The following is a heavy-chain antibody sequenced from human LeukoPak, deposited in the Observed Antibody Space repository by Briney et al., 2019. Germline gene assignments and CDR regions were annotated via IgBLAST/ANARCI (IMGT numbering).Heavy chain of an antibody. J-gene: IGHJ4*02. CDR3: ASLQLWYGPFDY. Sequence: PGGSLRLSCAASGFTVSSNYMSWVRQAPGKGLEWVSLIYSDGSTYYADSVKGRFAFSRDNSKNTVYLQMNSLRAEDTAVYYCASLQLWYGPFDYWGQGTLVTVSS. D-gene: IGHD5-18*01. CDR1: GFTVSSNY. V-gene: IGHV3-53*01. CDR2: IYSDGST.